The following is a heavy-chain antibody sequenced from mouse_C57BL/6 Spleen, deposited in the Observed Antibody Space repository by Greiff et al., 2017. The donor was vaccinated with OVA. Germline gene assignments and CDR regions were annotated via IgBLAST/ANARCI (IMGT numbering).Heavy chain of an antibody. V-gene: IGHV1-72*01. D-gene: IGHD3-2*02. J-gene: IGHJ2*01. CDR3: ARSGGTAQAKSYFDY. CDR1: GYTFTSYW. Sequence: VQLQQPGAELVKPGASVKLSCKASGYTFTSYWMHWVKQRPGRGLEWIGRIDPNSGGTKYNEKFKSKATLTVDKPSSTAYMQLSSLTSEDSAVYDCARSGGTAQAKSYFDYWGQGTTLTVSS. CDR2: IDPNSGGT.